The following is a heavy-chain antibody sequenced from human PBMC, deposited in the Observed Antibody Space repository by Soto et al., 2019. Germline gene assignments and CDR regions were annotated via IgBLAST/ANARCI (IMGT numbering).Heavy chain of an antibody. Sequence: PGGSLRLSCAASGFMFSTYAMTWVRQAPGRGLEWVSTILHDETPFYTDSVKGRFTISRDNVRGTLYLQMNGLRVEDAALYYCAKDLFPTSGQRFFFESWGQGTLVTV. D-gene: IGHD2-21*01. V-gene: IGHV3-23*01. CDR2: ILHDETP. CDR3: AKDLFPTSGQRFFFES. J-gene: IGHJ4*02. CDR1: GFMFSTYA.